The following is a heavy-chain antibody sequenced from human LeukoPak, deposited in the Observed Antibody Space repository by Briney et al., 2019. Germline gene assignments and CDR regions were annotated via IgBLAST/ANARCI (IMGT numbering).Heavy chain of an antibody. CDR2: ISSSSSYI. J-gene: IGHJ4*02. CDR3: ARLNSYGNLFFY. CDR1: GFTFSSYS. Sequence: PGGSLRLSCVASGFTFSSYSMNWVRQAPGKGLEWVSSISSSSSYIYYADSVKGRFTISRDNAKNSLYLQMNSLRAEDTAVYYCARLNSYGNLFFYWGQGTLVTVSS. D-gene: IGHD5-18*01. V-gene: IGHV3-21*01.